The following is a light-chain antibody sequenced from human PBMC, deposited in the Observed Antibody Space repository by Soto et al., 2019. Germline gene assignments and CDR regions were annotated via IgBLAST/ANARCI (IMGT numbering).Light chain of an antibody. J-gene: IGKJ1*01. V-gene: IGKV1-5*01. Sequence: DIQVTQSPPTLSASLGDRVTITCGASQTISTWMAWYQQKPGKAPKLLFYDASTLQSGVASRFSGSGSGKEFTLIISGLQPDDSATYYCQQYTNTNNPWMFGQGTKVDIK. CDR1: QTISTW. CDR3: QQYTNTNNPWM. CDR2: DAS.